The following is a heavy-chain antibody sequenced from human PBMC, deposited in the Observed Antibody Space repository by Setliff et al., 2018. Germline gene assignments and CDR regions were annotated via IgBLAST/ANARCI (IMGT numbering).Heavy chain of an antibody. CDR2: IDPSGDYT. CDR3: ARAPLESGYYYGQGHYFDY. CDR1: GYTFTGYY. J-gene: IGHJ4*02. Sequence: SVKVSCKASGYTFTGYYMHWVRQAPGQGLEWMGIIDPSGDYTNYAQKFQGRVTMTRDTSTTTVYMELSSLRSDDTAVYYCARAPLESGYYYGQGHYFDYWGQGTLVTVSS. V-gene: IGHV1-46*01. D-gene: IGHD5-18*01.